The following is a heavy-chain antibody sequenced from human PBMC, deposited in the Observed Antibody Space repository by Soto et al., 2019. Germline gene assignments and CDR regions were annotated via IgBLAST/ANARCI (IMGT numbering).Heavy chain of an antibody. Sequence: EVQLVESGGGLVQPGGSLRLSCAASGFTVSSNYMSWVRQAPGKGLEWVSVIYSGGSTYYADSVKGRFTISRDNAKNTLYLQMNSLRAEDTAVYYCARDRSTIYAFDIWGQGTMVTVSS. CDR3: ARDRSTIYAFDI. D-gene: IGHD3-3*01. CDR2: IYSGGST. J-gene: IGHJ3*02. CDR1: GFTVSSNY. V-gene: IGHV3-66*01.